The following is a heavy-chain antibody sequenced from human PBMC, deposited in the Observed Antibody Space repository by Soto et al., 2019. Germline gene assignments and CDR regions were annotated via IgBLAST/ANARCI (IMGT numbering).Heavy chain of an antibody. D-gene: IGHD1-1*01. CDR2: INAGNGNT. V-gene: IGHV1-3*05. Sequence: QVHLVQSGAEEKKPGASVKVSCKASGYTFTTYAIHWVRQAPGQGLEWMGWINAGNGNTKYSQNFQGRVTITRDTSASTAYMELSSLRSEDTAVYYCAGTTDTSVDSWGQGTLVTVSS. CDR3: AGTTDTSVDS. CDR1: GYTFTTYA. J-gene: IGHJ4*02.